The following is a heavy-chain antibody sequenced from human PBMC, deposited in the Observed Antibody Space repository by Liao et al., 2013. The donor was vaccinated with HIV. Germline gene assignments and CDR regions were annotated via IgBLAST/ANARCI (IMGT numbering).Heavy chain of an antibody. CDR3: ARVQGVHTAFAY. D-gene: IGHD1-1*01. J-gene: IGHJ4*02. V-gene: IGHV4-4*07. Sequence: QVQLQESGPGLVKPSETLSLTCTVSGGSISSYYWSWIRQPAGKGLEWIGRIYASGSTNYNPSLKSRVTMSVDTSKNHFSLRLNSVTAADTAVYYCARVQGVHTAFAYWGQGTLVTVSS. CDR1: GGSISSYY. CDR2: IYASGST.